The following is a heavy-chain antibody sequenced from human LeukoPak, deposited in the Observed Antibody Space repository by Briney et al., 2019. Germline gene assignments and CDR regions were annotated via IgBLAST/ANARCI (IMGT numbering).Heavy chain of an antibody. D-gene: IGHD6-6*01. CDR3: ASYSSSIRMDV. CDR2: IYTSGTT. J-gene: IGHJ6*04. V-gene: IGHV4-4*07. Sequence: PSETLSLTCTVSGGSISSYYWSWIRQPAGKGLEWIGRIYTSGTTNYNPSLKSRVTISVDKSKNQFSLGLSSVTAADTAVYYCASYSSSIRMDVWGKGTTVTVSS. CDR1: GGSISSYY.